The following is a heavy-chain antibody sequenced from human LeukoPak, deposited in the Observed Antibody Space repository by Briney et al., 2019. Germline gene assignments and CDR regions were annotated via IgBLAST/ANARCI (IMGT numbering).Heavy chain of an antibody. Sequence: PGGSLRLSCAASGFTFDSYGMNWVRQAPGKGLEWVSGISGSGVYTYYADSVKGRFTISRDNSKNTLSLQLNSLRAEDTAIYYCARDERLLSFLKWGQGTLVTVSS. CDR1: GFTFDSYG. V-gene: IGHV3-23*01. CDR2: ISGSGVYT. CDR3: ARDERLLSFLK. D-gene: IGHD3-3*01. J-gene: IGHJ4*02.